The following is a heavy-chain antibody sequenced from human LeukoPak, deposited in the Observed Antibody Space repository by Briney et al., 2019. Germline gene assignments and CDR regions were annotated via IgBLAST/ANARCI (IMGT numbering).Heavy chain of an antibody. CDR3: ARESRHLPAARLLDY. CDR2: IYYSGST. J-gene: IGHJ4*02. Sequence: SETLSLTCTVSGGSISSGGYYWSWIRQHPGKGLEWIGYIYYSGSTYYNPSLKSRVTISVDTSKNQFSLKLSSVTAADTAVYYCARESRHLPAARLLDYWGQGTLVIVSS. V-gene: IGHV4-31*03. CDR1: GGSISSGGYY. D-gene: IGHD2-2*01.